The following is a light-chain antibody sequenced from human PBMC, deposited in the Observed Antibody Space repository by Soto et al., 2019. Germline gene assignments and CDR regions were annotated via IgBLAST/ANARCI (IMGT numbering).Light chain of an antibody. V-gene: IGLV2-14*03. CDR1: SSDIGGYNH. CDR2: DVS. CDR3: NSWPTSSTPLYV. Sequence: QSVLAQPASVSGSPGQSISISCTGTSSDIGGYNHVSWYQQHPGKAPKLMIYDVSNRPSGVSNRFSGSKSGNTASLTISGLQAEDEADYYCNSWPTSSTPLYVFGTGTKVTVL. J-gene: IGLJ1*01.